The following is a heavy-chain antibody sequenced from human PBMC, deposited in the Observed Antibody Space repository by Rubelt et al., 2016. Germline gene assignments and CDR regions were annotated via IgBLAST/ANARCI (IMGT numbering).Heavy chain of an antibody. D-gene: IGHD3/OR15-3a*01. CDR3: ALTAGTGYYMTDY. Sequence: EVQLVESGGGLVKPGGSLRLSCAVSGFTFSSFSMNWVRQAPGKGLEWVSSISSSSTYIYYGDSVKGRFTISRDNAKNSLYLQMNSLRAEDTAVYYCALTAGTGYYMTDYWGQGTLVTVSS. V-gene: IGHV3-21*01. J-gene: IGHJ4*02. CDR2: ISSSSTYI. CDR1: GFTFSSFS.